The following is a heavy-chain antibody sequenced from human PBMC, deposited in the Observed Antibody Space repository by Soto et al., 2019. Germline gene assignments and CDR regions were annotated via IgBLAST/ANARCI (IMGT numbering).Heavy chain of an antibody. CDR1: GYTFSNYA. J-gene: IGHJ4*02. V-gene: IGHV1-3*01. Sequence: GASVKVSCKASGYTFSNYAIHWIRQAPGQWPEWMGWTTVGNGNTKYSPKFQGRVSFTRDTSATTAYMQLTRLTSEDTAIYYCARDAGGGVGGEIISPHSCDYWGQGTWVTVSS. CDR2: TTVGNGNT. D-gene: IGHD3-16*01. CDR3: ARDAGGGVGGEIISPHSCDY.